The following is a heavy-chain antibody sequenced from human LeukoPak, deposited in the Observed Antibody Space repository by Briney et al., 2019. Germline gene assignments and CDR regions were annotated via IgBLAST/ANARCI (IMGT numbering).Heavy chain of an antibody. Sequence: ASVNVSCKASGGTFSSYAISWVRQAPGQGLEWMGGIIPIFGTANYAQKFQGRVTITADESTSTAYMELSSLRSEDTAVYYCARPTSGNYGPFDYWGQGTLVTVSS. V-gene: IGHV1-69*13. CDR3: ARPTSGNYGPFDY. D-gene: IGHD4-11*01. CDR2: IIPIFGTA. CDR1: GGTFSSYA. J-gene: IGHJ4*02.